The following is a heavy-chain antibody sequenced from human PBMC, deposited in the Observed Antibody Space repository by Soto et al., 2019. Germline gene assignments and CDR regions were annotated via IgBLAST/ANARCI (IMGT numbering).Heavy chain of an antibody. J-gene: IGHJ6*02. CDR1: GFTFSGYA. V-gene: IGHV3-23*01. Sequence: GGSLRLSCAASGFTFSGYAMIWVRQAPGKGLEWVSAIGGSGGSTYYADSVKGRFTISRDNSKNTLFLQMNSLRAEDTAVYYCAKDPYYYDTSEMDVWGQGTTATV. D-gene: IGHD3-22*01. CDR2: IGGSGGST. CDR3: AKDPYYYDTSEMDV.